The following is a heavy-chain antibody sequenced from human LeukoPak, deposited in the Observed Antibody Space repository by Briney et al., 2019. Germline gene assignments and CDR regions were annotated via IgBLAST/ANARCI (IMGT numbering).Heavy chain of an antibody. Sequence: GASVKVSCKASGGTFSSYAISWVRQAPGQGLEWMGRIIPILGIANYAQKFQGRVTITADKSTSTAYMELSSLRSEDTAVYYCARGGYGGNSSPNYWGQGTLATVSS. CDR3: ARGGYGGNSSPNY. CDR2: IIPILGIA. D-gene: IGHD4-23*01. J-gene: IGHJ4*02. V-gene: IGHV1-69*04. CDR1: GGTFSSYA.